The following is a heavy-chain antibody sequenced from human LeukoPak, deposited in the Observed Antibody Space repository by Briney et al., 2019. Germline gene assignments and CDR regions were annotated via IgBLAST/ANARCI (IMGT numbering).Heavy chain of an antibody. CDR2: IYSSGST. CDR3: ARGEYDSSAYWGYYFEN. D-gene: IGHD3-22*01. Sequence: PSDTLSLTCTVSGVSISTGSYYWSWIRQPAGKGLEWIGRIYSSGSTNYSPSFKSRVTISVDTPKNQFSLNLSSVTAADTAVYYCARGEYDSSAYWGYYFENWGQGTLVTVSS. J-gene: IGHJ4*02. CDR1: GVSISTGSYY. V-gene: IGHV4-61*02.